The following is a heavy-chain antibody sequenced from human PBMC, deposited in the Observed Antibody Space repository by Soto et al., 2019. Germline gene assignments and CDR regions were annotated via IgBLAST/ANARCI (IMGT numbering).Heavy chain of an antibody. D-gene: IGHD6-6*01. CDR2: IYYSGST. Sequence: TSETLSLTCTVSGGSISSGGYYWSWIRQHPGKGLEWIGYIYYSGSTYYNPSLKSRVTISVDTSKNQFSLKLSSVTAADTAVYYCARDHKRQLRGINWGQGTLVTVSS. CDR3: ARDHKRQLRGIN. V-gene: IGHV4-31*03. J-gene: IGHJ4*02. CDR1: GGSISSGGYY.